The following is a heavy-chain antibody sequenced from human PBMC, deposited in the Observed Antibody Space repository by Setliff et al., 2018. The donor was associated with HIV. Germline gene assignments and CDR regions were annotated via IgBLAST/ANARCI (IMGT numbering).Heavy chain of an antibody. V-gene: IGHV1-46*01. J-gene: IGHJ6*03. Sequence: ASVKVSCKASGYSFTSDYMHWVRQAPGQGLEWMGIINPTGASTTYAQQFQGRVTMTRDTSTSTVYMELSSLRSEDTAVYFCARTSPLYSSRWPYYYYMDVWGKGTTVTVSS. D-gene: IGHD6-13*01. CDR2: INPTGAST. CDR1: GYSFTSDY. CDR3: ARTSPLYSSRWPYYYYMDV.